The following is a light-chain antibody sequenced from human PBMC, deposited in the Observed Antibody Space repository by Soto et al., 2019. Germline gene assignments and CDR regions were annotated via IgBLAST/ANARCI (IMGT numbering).Light chain of an antibody. J-gene: IGKJ4*01. Sequence: EILMTQSPATLSVSPGERATLSCRASHRVNTYLAWYQQKPGQAPRLLIFDASTRATGIPARFSGSGSGTEFTLTISSLQPEDFAVYYCQQYNNWPLTFGGGTKVDIK. CDR2: DAS. V-gene: IGKV3-15*01. CDR1: HRVNTY. CDR3: QQYNNWPLT.